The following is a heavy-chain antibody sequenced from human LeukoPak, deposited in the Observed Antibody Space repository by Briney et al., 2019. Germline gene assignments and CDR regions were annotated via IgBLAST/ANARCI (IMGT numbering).Heavy chain of an antibody. Sequence: ASVKVSCKASGGTFSSYTISWVRQAPGQGLEWMGRIIPILGIANYAQKFQGRVTITADKSTSTAYMELSSLRSEDTAVYYCARAYFGSGSHYVYYWGQGTLVTVSS. CDR1: GGTFSSYT. D-gene: IGHD3-10*01. V-gene: IGHV1-69*02. CDR2: IIPILGIA. J-gene: IGHJ4*02. CDR3: ARAYFGSGSHYVYY.